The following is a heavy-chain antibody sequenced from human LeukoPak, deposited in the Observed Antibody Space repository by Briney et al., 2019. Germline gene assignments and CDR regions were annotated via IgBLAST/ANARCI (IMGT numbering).Heavy chain of an antibody. D-gene: IGHD4-17*01. Sequence: SQTLSLTCTVSGGSISSYYWSWIRHPPRKGLEWIGYIYYSGSTNYNPSLKSRVTISLDTSKNQFSLKLSSVTAADTAVYYCARASTVTTWSAAELRLDYWGQGTLVTVSS. V-gene: IGHV4-59*01. J-gene: IGHJ4*02. CDR3: ARASTVTTWSAAELRLDY. CDR2: IYYSGST. CDR1: GGSISSYY.